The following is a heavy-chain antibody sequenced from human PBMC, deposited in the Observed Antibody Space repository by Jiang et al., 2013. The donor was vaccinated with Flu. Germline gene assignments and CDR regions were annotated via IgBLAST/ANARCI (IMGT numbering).Heavy chain of an antibody. Sequence: VKPSETLSLTCTVSGDSITSYYWSWIRQPPGKGPEWIGYIYYTGSTHYSPSLKSRVTISVDTSKNQFSLKLSSVTAADTAVYYCARDIGTRDEAFDIWGQGTLVTVSS. CDR3: ARDIGTRDEAFDI. CDR2: IYYTGST. V-gene: IGHV4-59*01. D-gene: IGHD1-7*01. J-gene: IGHJ3*02. CDR1: GDSITSYY.